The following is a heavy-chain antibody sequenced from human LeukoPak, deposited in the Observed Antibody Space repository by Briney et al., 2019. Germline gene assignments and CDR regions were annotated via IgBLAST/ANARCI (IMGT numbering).Heavy chain of an antibody. V-gene: IGHV4-34*01. CDR1: GGSFSGYY. CDR2: INHSGST. D-gene: IGHD3-22*01. J-gene: IGHJ3*02. CDR3: ASAITMIVVVIVAFDI. Sequence: SETLSLTCAVYGGSFSGYYWSWIRQPPGKGLEWIGEINHSGSTNYNPSFKSRVTISVDTSKNQFSLKLSSVTAADTAVYYCASAITMIVVVIVAFDIWGQGTMVTVSS.